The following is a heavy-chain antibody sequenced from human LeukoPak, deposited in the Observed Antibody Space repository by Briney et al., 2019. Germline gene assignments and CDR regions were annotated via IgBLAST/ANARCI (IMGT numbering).Heavy chain of an antibody. CDR2: INAGNGNT. Sequence: ASVKVSCKASGYTFTSYAMHWVRQAPGQRLEWMGWINAGNGNTKYSQKFQGRVTITRDTSASTAYMELSSLRSEDTAVYYCARGFASIFGVVIISFDYWGQGTLVTVSS. CDR3: ARGFASIFGVVIISFDY. V-gene: IGHV1-3*01. J-gene: IGHJ4*02. CDR1: GYTFTSYA. D-gene: IGHD3-3*01.